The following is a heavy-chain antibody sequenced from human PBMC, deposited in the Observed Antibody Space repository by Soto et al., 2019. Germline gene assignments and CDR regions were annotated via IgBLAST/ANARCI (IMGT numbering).Heavy chain of an antibody. J-gene: IGHJ5*02. CDR1: GFTFSNYW. D-gene: IGHD6-13*01. Sequence: GGSLRLSCAASGFTFSNYWMHWVRQVPGKGLVWVSRISGDGSSTSYADSVKGRFIISRDNAKNMMYLQMNSLRAEDTAVYLCARAFTSSWYWWFDPWGQGTLVTSP. V-gene: IGHV3-74*01. CDR2: ISGDGSST. CDR3: ARAFTSSWYWWFDP.